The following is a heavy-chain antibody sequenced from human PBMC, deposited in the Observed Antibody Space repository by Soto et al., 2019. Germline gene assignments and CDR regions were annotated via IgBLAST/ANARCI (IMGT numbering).Heavy chain of an antibody. D-gene: IGHD3-22*01. CDR3: AKVYSSGSYFPDY. CDR1: GFTFSSYA. J-gene: IGHJ4*02. CDR2: ISAGGGIT. V-gene: IGHV3-23*01. Sequence: GGSLRLSCTASGFTFSSYAMGWVRQTPGKGLEWVSAISAGGGITYYADSVKGRFTISRDNSKNTVVLQMNSLRADDTAVYYCAKVYSSGSYFPDYWGQGTLVTVSS.